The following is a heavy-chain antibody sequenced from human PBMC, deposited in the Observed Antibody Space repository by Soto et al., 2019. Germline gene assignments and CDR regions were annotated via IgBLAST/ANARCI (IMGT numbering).Heavy chain of an antibody. Sequence: GGSLRLSCAASGFTFSSYDMHWVRQATGKGLEWVSAIGTAGDTYYPGSVQGRFTISRENAKNSLYLQMNSLRTGDTTVYYCAREGKPTYDFWSGPPHSSYYYYGRDVSDQGTTVTFSS. CDR3: AREGKPTYDFWSGPPHSSYYYYGRDV. D-gene: IGHD3-3*01. CDR1: GFTFSSYD. J-gene: IGHJ6*02. V-gene: IGHV3-13*01. CDR2: IGTAGDT.